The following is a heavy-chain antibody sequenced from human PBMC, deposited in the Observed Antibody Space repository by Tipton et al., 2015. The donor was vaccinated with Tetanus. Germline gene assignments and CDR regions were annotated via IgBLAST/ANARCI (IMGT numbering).Heavy chain of an antibody. Sequence: SLRLSCAASGFTFSNHAMSWVRQAPGKGLEWVSAVSDSGDRTYYADSVKGRFTISRDNAKNSLYLQMNSLRAEDTAVYYCARDLRNYYDSSGYSDYWGQGTLVTVSS. V-gene: IGHV3-23*01. J-gene: IGHJ4*02. CDR3: ARDLRNYYDSSGYSDY. CDR2: VSDSGDRT. D-gene: IGHD3-22*01. CDR1: GFTFSNHA.